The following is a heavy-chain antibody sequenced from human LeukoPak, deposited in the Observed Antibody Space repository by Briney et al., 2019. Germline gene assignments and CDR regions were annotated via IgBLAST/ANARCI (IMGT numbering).Heavy chain of an antibody. D-gene: IGHD2-2*01. CDR1: GGPFSGYY. CDR2: INHSGST. CDR3: ARRSSGAAAKGYFQH. V-gene: IGHV4-34*01. J-gene: IGHJ1*01. Sequence: SETLSLTCAVYGGPFSGYYWSWIRQPPGKGLEWIGEINHSGSTNYNPSLKSRVTISVDTSKNQFSLKLSSVTAADTAVYYCARRSSGAAAKGYFQHWGQGTLVTVSS.